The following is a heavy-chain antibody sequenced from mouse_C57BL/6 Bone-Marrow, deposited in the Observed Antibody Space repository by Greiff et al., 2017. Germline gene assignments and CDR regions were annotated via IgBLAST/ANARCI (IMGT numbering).Heavy chain of an antibody. J-gene: IGHJ2*01. CDR1: GFTFSSYG. V-gene: IGHV5-6*01. Sequence: DVQLVESGGDLVKPGGSLKLSCAASGFTFSSYGMSWVRQTPDKRLEWVATISSGGSYTYYPDSVKGRFTISRDNAKNTLYLQMSSLKSEDTAMYYCARHFSFVYWGQGTTLTVSS. CDR2: ISSGGSYT. CDR3: ARHFSFVY.